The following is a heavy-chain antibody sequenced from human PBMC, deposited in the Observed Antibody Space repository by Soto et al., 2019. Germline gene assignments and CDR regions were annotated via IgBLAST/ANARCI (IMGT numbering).Heavy chain of an antibody. CDR3: AADSYFARMLVRFDF. CDR1: GFTFSNAW. Sequence: EVQLVESGGGLVKPGGSLRLACAASGFTFSNAWINWVRQAPGKGLEWVGRIKSKTDGGTTDFAALVKGRFAISRDDSKNKVYLQMNSLKIDDTATYYSAADSYFARMLVRFDFWGHGTLVTVSS. J-gene: IGHJ4*01. CDR2: IKSKTDGGTT. D-gene: IGHD3-9*01. V-gene: IGHV3-15*07.